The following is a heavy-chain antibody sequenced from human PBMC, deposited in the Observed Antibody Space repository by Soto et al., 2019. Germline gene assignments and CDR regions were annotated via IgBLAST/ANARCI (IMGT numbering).Heavy chain of an antibody. D-gene: IGHD1-26*01. V-gene: IGHV4-59*11. Sequence: TLSLTCTVSGGSISSHYWSWVRQAPGKGLEWIGHIYYRGSTTYNPSLRSRSTISVDTSNNQFSLKLNSVTTADTAVYYCARDGREASGMDVWGQGTKVTVSS. CDR3: ARDGREASGMDV. J-gene: IGHJ6*02. CDR1: GGSISSHY. CDR2: IYYRGST.